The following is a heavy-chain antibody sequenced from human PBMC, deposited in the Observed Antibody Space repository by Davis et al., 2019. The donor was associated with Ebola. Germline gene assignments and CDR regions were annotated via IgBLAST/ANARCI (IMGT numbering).Heavy chain of an antibody. CDR3: ARGKGSSWGYNWFDP. CDR1: GYTFTSYD. CDR2: MNPNSGNT. J-gene: IGHJ5*02. V-gene: IGHV1-8*01. D-gene: IGHD6-13*01. Sequence: AASVKVSCKASGYTFTSYDINWVRQATGRGLEWMGWMNPNSGNTGYAQKFQGRVTMTRNTSISTAYMELSSLRSEDTAVYYCARGKGSSWGYNWFDPWGQGTLVTVSS.